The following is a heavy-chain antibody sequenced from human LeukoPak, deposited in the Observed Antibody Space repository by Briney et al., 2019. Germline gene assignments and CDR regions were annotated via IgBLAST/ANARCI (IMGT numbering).Heavy chain of an antibody. J-gene: IGHJ4*02. CDR1: GFTFSSYV. Sequence: PGGSLRLSCAASGFTFSSYVMSWVRQAPGKGLEWVSCISGRGESTHFADSAKGRFTISRDNSKNTLSLQMNSLRAEDTAIYYCDALGVGGYWGQGTLVTVSS. CDR2: ISGRGEST. V-gene: IGHV3-23*01. CDR3: DALGVGGY. D-gene: IGHD3-16*01.